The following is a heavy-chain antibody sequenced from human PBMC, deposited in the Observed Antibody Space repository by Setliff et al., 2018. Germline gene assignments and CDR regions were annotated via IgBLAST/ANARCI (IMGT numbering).Heavy chain of an antibody. CDR3: TRDRGPYDFWGAYFVY. Sequence: GSLRLSCAASGFTFSSYSMNWVRQAPGKGLEWVSYISSSSSSIYYADSVKGRFTMSRDNAKNSLYLHMSSLKTEDTAVYYCTRDRGPYDFWGAYFVYWGQGSLVTVSS. V-gene: IGHV3-48*04. J-gene: IGHJ4*02. CDR1: GFTFSSYS. D-gene: IGHD3-3*01. CDR2: ISSSSSSI.